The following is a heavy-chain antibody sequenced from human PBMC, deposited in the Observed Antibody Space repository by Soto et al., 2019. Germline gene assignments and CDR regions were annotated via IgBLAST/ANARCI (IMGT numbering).Heavy chain of an antibody. Sequence: GGSLRLSCAASGFTFSDHYMDWVRQAPGKGLEWVGRTRNKANSYTTEYAASVKGRFTISRDDSKNSLYLQMNSLKTEDTAVYYCARSGLIAVAGLDFWGQGTMVTVSS. CDR2: TRNKANSYTT. CDR3: ARSGLIAVAGLDF. J-gene: IGHJ3*01. D-gene: IGHD6-19*01. V-gene: IGHV3-72*01. CDR1: GFTFSDHY.